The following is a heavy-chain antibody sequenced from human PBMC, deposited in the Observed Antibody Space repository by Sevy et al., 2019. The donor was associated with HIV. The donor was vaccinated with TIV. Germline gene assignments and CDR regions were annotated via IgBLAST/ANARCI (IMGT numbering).Heavy chain of an antibody. CDR3: VREGVGGYSYSLDC. CDR2: IRNKANSYTT. CDR1: GFTFSDYY. J-gene: IGHJ4*02. Sequence: GGSLRLSCAASGFTFSDYYMDWVRQAPGKGLEWVGRIRNKANSYTTEFAASVKGRFTISRDDSKNSLYLQMNSLRAEDTAVYYCVREGVGGYSYSLDCWGQGTLVTVSS. D-gene: IGHD5-18*01. V-gene: IGHV3-72*01.